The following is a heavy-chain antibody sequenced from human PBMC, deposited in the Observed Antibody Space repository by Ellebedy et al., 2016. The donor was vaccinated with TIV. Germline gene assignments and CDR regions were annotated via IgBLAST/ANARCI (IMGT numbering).Heavy chain of an antibody. V-gene: IGHV4-31*03. Sequence: SETLSLXXTVSGDSISSGGHYWSWFRQRPGKALEWIGYIYDSGTTFYNPSLGGRVTMSLDTSKNQFSLKVRSVTAADTAVYYCAREILLGISRWFDPWGQGNLVTVSS. CDR3: AREILLGISRWFDP. CDR1: GDSISSGGHY. J-gene: IGHJ5*02. CDR2: IYDSGTT. D-gene: IGHD7-27*01.